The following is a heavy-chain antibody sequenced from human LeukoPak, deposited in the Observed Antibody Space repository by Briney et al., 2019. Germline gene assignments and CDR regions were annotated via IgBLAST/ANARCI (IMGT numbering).Heavy chain of an antibody. CDR2: INHSGST. Sequence: SGTLSLTCAVSGGSISSNNWWSWVRQPPGKGLEWIGEINHSGSTNYNPSLKSRVTISVDTSKNQFSLKLSPVTAADTAVYYCARVHGKRAFDIWGQGTMVTASS. V-gene: IGHV4-4*02. CDR3: ARVHGKRAFDI. CDR1: GGSISSNNW. J-gene: IGHJ3*02.